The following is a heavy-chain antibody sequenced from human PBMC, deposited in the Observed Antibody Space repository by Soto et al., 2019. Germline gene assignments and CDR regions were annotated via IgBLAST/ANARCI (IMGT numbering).Heavy chain of an antibody. D-gene: IGHD6-19*01. CDR1: GGSISSSNW. V-gene: IGHV4-4*02. CDR2: IYHSGST. CDR3: ARGIAVAGPTYYFDY. J-gene: IGHJ4*02. Sequence: QVQLQESGPRLVKPSGTLSLTCAVSGGSISSSNWWSWVRQPPGKGLEWIGEIYHSGSTNYNPSLKSRVTVSVDKSKNQFSLKLSSVTAADTAVYYCARGIAVAGPTYYFDYWGQGTLVTVSS.